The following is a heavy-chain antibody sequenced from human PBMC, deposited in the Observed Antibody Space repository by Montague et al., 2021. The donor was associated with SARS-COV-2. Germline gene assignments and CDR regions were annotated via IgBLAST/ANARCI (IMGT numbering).Heavy chain of an antibody. D-gene: IGHD3-10*01. CDR1: GASFSAYY. CDR3: ARAVRGVIIISAYYAMDV. Sequence: SETLSLTCAVSGASFSAYYWNWIRQPPGKGLEWIGDINHSGSTNFNPSLRSRITVSLDTSKNQFSLKLGSMTAADTAVYYCARAVRGVIIISAYYAMDVWGQGTSVTVSS. J-gene: IGHJ6*02. V-gene: IGHV4-34*01. CDR2: INHSGST.